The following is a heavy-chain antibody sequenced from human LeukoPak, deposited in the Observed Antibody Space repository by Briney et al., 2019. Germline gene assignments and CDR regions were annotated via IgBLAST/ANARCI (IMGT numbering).Heavy chain of an antibody. CDR1: GFTVSSNY. V-gene: IGHV3-53*01. D-gene: IGHD6-13*01. CDR3: ARTGSTFDY. Sequence: PGGSLRRSCAASGFTVSSNYMSWVRQAPGKGLEWVSVIYSGGSTYYADSAKGRFTISRDNSKNTLYLQMNSLRAEDTAVYHCARTGSTFDYWGQGTLVTVSS. CDR2: IYSGGST. J-gene: IGHJ4*02.